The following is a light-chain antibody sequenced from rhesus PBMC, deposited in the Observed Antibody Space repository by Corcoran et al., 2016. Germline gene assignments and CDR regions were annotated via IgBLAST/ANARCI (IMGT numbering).Light chain of an antibody. Sequence: DIQMTQSPSSLSASVGDTVTITCRASQGISSYLNWFQQKQGKAPKLLFYAASSLESGVPSRFSGSGSGTEFTLTISSLQPEDFAAYYCLQHNTYPWPFGQGTKVEIK. V-gene: IGKV1-28*01. CDR2: AAS. CDR3: LQHNTYPWP. J-gene: IGKJ1*01. CDR1: QGISSY.